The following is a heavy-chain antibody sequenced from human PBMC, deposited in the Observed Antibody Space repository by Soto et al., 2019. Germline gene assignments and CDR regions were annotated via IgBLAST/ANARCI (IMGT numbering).Heavy chain of an antibody. J-gene: IGHJ6*03. CDR2: INAGNGNT. Sequence: QVQLVQSGAEVKKPGASVKVSCKASGYTFTSYAMHWVRQAPGQRLEWMGWINAGNGNTKYSQKFQGRVTITRDTSASTAYMELSSLRSEDTAVYYCARGPYDILTGNYLGYYYYYMDVWGKGTTVTVSS. D-gene: IGHD3-9*01. V-gene: IGHV1-3*01. CDR1: GYTFTSYA. CDR3: ARGPYDILTGNYLGYYYYYMDV.